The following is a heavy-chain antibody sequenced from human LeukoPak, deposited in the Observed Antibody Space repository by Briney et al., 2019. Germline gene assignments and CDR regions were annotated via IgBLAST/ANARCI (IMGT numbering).Heavy chain of an antibody. J-gene: IGHJ5*02. CDR1: GFTFSSYG. CDR3: AKDLGSSGHIP. V-gene: IGHV3-30*18. Sequence: PGGSLRLSCAASGFTFSSYGMHWVRQAPGKGLEWVAVISYDGSNKHYADSVKGRFTISRDNSKNTLYLQMNSLRAEDTAVYYCAKDLGSSGHIPWGQGTLVTVSS. CDR2: ISYDGSNK. D-gene: IGHD3-22*01.